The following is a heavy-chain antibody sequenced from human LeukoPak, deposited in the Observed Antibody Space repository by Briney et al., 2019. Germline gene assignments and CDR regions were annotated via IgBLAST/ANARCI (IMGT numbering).Heavy chain of an antibody. V-gene: IGHV3-53*01. CDR2: IYCGGNT. Sequence: GGTLTLTCAASGFTVSINYMSWVRQAPGKGLEWVAVIYCGGNTYYTASVKGRFTISRDKSKNTFYLQMNSLGTADKAVYYCSRGETSGYDYWGQGTLVTVSS. D-gene: IGHD2-2*01. J-gene: IGHJ4*02. CDR1: GFTVSINY. CDR3: SRGETSGYDY.